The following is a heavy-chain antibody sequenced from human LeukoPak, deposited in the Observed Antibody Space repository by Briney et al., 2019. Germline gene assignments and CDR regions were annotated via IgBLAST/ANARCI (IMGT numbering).Heavy chain of an antibody. CDR2: ISYDGSNK. D-gene: IGHD5-18*01. CDR1: GFTFSSYA. CDR3: AREPVDTAMVLDY. Sequence: AGGSLRLSCAASGFTFSSYAMHWVRQAPGKGLEWVAVISYDGSNKYYADSVKGRFTISRDNSKNALYLQMNSLRAEDTAVYYCAREPVDTAMVLDYWGQGTLVTVSS. V-gene: IGHV3-30*04. J-gene: IGHJ4*02.